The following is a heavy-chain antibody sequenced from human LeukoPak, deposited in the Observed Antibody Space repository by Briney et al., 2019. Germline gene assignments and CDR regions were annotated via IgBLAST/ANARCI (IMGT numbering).Heavy chain of an antibody. CDR1: GITFSSYG. J-gene: IGHJ6*03. V-gene: IGHV3-23*01. Sequence: GGTLRLSCAASGITFSSYGMSWVRQAPGKGLEWVSSISSTGGTTYYADSVKGRFTISRDNSKNTLYLQMNSLRAEDTAIYYCAKNGDRGAYCTGGTCYPYFYYYMDVWGKGSTVTI. CDR3: AKNGDRGAYCTGGTCYPYFYYYMDV. CDR2: ISSTGGTT. D-gene: IGHD2-15*01.